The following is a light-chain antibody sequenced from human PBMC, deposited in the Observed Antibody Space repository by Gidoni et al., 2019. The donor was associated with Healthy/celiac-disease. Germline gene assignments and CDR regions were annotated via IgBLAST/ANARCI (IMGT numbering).Light chain of an antibody. Sequence: QTVVTQEPSFSVSPGGTVTLTFGLSSGSVSTSYYPSWYQQTPGQAPRTLIYSTNTRSSGVPDRFSGSILGNKAALTITGAQADDESDYYCVLYMGSGYVVFGGGTKLTVL. CDR2: STN. J-gene: IGLJ2*01. CDR1: SGSVSTSYY. V-gene: IGLV8-61*01. CDR3: VLYMGSGYVV.